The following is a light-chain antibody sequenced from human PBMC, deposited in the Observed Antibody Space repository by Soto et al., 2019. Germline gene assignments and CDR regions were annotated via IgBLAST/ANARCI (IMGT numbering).Light chain of an antibody. CDR3: LLSYNGPYV. V-gene: IGLV7-46*01. J-gene: IGLJ1*01. CDR1: TGAVTNGHY. Sequence: VLTHEPSLTVSPGGTVTLTCGSSTGAVTNGHYPYWFQQKPGQAPRTLIYDTTNRHSWTPARFSGSLLGGKAALTLSGAQPEDEAEYYCLLSYNGPYVFGTGTKVTVL. CDR2: DTT.